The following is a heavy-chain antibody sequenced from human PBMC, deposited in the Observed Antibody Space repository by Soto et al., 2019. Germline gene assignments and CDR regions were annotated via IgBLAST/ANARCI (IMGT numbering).Heavy chain of an antibody. J-gene: IGHJ5*02. CDR1: GGSISSGGYN. Sequence: QVQLQESGPGLVKPSQTLSLTCTVSGGSISSGGYNWSWIRQYPGKGLEWLGYIYYSGTTYYNPSLKSRVSISIDTSKDQFSLNLGSVTAAGTAVYYCARIGWGSVDPWGQGTLVIVSS. V-gene: IGHV4-31*03. CDR3: ARIGWGSVDP. D-gene: IGHD3-10*01. CDR2: IYYSGTT.